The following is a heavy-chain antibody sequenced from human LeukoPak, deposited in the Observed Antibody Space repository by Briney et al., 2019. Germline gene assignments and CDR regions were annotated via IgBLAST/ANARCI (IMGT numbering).Heavy chain of an antibody. V-gene: IGHV3-11*01. J-gene: IGHJ5*02. CDR1: GFTFSDYY. Sequence: KSGGSLRLSCAASGFTFSDYYMSWIRQAPGKGLEWVSYISSSGSTIYYADSVKGRFTISRDNAKNSLYLQMNSLRAEDTAVYYCARASVAGICRWFDPWGQGTLVTVSS. D-gene: IGHD6-19*01. CDR2: ISSSGSTI. CDR3: ARASVAGICRWFDP.